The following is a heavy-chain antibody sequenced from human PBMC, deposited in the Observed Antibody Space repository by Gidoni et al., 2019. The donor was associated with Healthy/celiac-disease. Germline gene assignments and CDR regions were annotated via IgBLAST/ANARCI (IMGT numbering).Heavy chain of an antibody. CDR1: GDSVSNPDYY. Sequence: QLQLQESGPRLVKPSATLSLSCTVSGDSVSNPDYYWGWVRQPPGKGLEWIGTVYYRGTTYYNPSLKSRVTILVHTYLNQFSLRLSSVTAADTAIYYCARDIRYSSSWSHFDFWGQGTLATVSP. CDR3: ARDIRYSSSWSHFDF. V-gene: IGHV4-39*07. CDR2: VYYRGTT. J-gene: IGHJ4*02. D-gene: IGHD6-13*01.